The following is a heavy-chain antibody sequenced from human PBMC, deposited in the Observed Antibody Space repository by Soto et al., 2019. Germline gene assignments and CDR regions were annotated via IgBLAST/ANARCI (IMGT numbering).Heavy chain of an antibody. D-gene: IGHD5-12*01. CDR3: ACLFGYSGYDRYWFDL. CDR2: IYYSGST. Sequence: SETLSLTRTVPGGSISSSSYYWCWIRQPPGKGLEWIGSIYYSGSTYYNPSLKSRVTISVDTSKNQFSLKLSSVTAADTAVYYCACLFGYSGYDRYWFDLCGRGTLVIVAS. J-gene: IGHJ5*02. V-gene: IGHV4-39*01. CDR1: GGSISSSSYY.